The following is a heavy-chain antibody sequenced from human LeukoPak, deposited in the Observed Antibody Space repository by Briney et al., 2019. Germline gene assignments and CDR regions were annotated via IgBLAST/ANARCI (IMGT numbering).Heavy chain of an antibody. CDR3: AKSYGSGSYPSLWKSINWFDP. J-gene: IGHJ5*02. V-gene: IGHV7-4-1*02. CDR2: INTNTGNP. D-gene: IGHD3-10*01. Sequence: ASVKVSCKASGYTFTSYAMNWVRQAPGQGLEWMGWINTNTGNPTYAQGFTGRFVFSLDTSVSTAYLQISSLKAEDTAVYYCAKSYGSGSYPSLWKSINWFDPWGQGTLVTVSS. CDR1: GYTFTSYA.